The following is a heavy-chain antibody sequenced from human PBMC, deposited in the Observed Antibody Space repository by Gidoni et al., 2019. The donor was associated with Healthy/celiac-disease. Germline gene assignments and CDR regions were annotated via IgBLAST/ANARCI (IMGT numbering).Heavy chain of an antibody. CDR1: RFTFSSYA. Sequence: VLLLVSGGGWLQPGGSLRLSCASCRFTFSSYAMCWVRQAPGKGLEWVSAISGSGGSTYYADSVKGRFTISRDNSKNTLYLQMNSLRAEDTAVYYCAKGGKLVKDYWGQGTLVTVSS. CDR3: AKGGKLVKDY. V-gene: IGHV3-23*01. J-gene: IGHJ4*02. D-gene: IGHD6-13*01. CDR2: ISGSGGST.